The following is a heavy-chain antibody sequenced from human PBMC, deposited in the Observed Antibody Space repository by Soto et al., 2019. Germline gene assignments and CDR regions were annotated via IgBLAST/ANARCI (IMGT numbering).Heavy chain of an antibody. D-gene: IGHD6-13*01. CDR3: ARQYSSSWYYYYGMDV. CDR2: IYPGDSDT. Sequence: GESLKISCKGSRYSFTSYWIGCVRQMPGKGLEWMGIIYPGDSDTRYSPSFQGQVTISADKSISTAYLQWSSLKASDTAMYYCARQYSSSWYYYYGMDVWGQGTTVTVAS. CDR1: RYSFTSYW. V-gene: IGHV5-51*01. J-gene: IGHJ6*02.